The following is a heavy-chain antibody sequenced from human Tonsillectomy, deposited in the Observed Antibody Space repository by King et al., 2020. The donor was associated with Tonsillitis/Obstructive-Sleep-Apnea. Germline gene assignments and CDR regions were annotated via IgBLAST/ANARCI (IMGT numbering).Heavy chain of an antibody. V-gene: IGHV3-21*01. CDR2: ISSSSAYI. D-gene: IGHD3-10*01. CDR1: GFTFSTYS. J-gene: IGHJ3*02. Sequence: VQLVESGGGLVKPGGSLRLSCAASGFTFSTYSMNWVRQAPGKGLEWVSSISSSSAYIYYADSLKGRFTISRDNAKDSLFLQMNSLRAEDTALYYCARDGDYYGSGISGDAFDIWGQGTMVTVSS. CDR3: ARDGDYYGSGISGDAFDI.